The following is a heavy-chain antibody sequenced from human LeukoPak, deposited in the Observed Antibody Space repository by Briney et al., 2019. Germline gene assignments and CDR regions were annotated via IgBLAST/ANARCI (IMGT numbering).Heavy chain of an antibody. CDR1: GYSFTSYW. J-gene: IGHJ6*04. CDR3: ARVAGEYQPPRCYYYGMDV. V-gene: IGHV5-10-1*01. CDR2: IDPSDSYT. Sequence: GESLKISCKGSGYSFTSYWISWVRQMPGKGLEWMGRIDPSDSYTNYSPSFQGHVTISADKSISTAYLQWSSLKASDTAMYYCARVAGEYQPPRCYYYGMDVWGKGTTVTVSS. D-gene: IGHD2-2*01.